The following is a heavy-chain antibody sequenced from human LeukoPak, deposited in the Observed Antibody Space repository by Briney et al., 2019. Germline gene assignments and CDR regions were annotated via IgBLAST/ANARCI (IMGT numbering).Heavy chain of an antibody. Sequence: SQTLSLTCTVSGGSISSGGYYWSWIRQHPGKGLEWIGYIYYSGSTYYNPSPKSRVTISVDTSKNQFSLKLSSVTAADTAVYYCARDQYGSGSYYSYYGMDVWGQGTTVTVSS. CDR3: ARDQYGSGSYYSYYGMDV. V-gene: IGHV4-31*03. J-gene: IGHJ6*02. CDR1: GGSISSGGYY. D-gene: IGHD3-10*01. CDR2: IYYSGST.